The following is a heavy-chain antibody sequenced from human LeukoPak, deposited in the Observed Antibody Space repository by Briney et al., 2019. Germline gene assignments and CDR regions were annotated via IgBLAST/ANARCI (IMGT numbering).Heavy chain of an antibody. Sequence: GESPKISCKGSGYSFTSYWIGWVRQMPGKGLEWMGIIYPGDSDTRYSPSFQGQVTISADKSISTAYLQWSSLKASDTAMYYCARPPYYYGSGSLIDFDYWGQGTLVTVSS. CDR2: IYPGDSDT. V-gene: IGHV5-51*01. CDR3: ARPPYYYGSGSLIDFDY. CDR1: GYSFTSYW. D-gene: IGHD3-10*01. J-gene: IGHJ4*02.